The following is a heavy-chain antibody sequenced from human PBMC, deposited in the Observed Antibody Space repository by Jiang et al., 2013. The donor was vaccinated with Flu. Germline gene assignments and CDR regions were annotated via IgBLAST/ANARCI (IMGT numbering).Heavy chain of an antibody. D-gene: IGHD3-22*01. CDR3: ARDDDTSGYWSYFGY. CDR2: IYYDGSNS. CDR1: GFTFNYYG. V-gene: IGHV3-33*01. Sequence: GGVVQPGRSLRLSCAASGFTFNYYGMHWVRQAPGKGLEWVAGIYYDGSNSYHADSVRGRFTISRDNSKNTLFLQMNSLRVEDTAVYYCARDDDTSGYWSYFGYWGQGTLLTVSS. J-gene: IGHJ4*02.